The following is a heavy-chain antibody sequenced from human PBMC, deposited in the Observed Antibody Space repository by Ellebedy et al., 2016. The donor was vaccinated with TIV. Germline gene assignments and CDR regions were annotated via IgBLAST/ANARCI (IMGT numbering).Heavy chain of an antibody. CDR1: GGSISSSNW. CDR2: IYYSGST. V-gene: IGHV4-4*02. CDR3: ASAATYFDY. D-gene: IGHD2-15*01. J-gene: IGHJ4*02. Sequence: MPSETLSLTCAVSGGSISSSNWWSWVRQPPGKGLEWIANIYYSGSTNYNPSLKSRVTISVDTSKNKVSLKLSSVTAADPAVYYWASAATYFDYWGQGTLVTVSS.